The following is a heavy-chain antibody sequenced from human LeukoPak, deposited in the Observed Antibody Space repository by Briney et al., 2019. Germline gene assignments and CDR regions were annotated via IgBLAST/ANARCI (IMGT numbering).Heavy chain of an antibody. D-gene: IGHD5-24*01. Sequence: GESLKISCKGSGYSFTSYWIGWVRQMPGKGLEWMGIIYPGDSDTRYSPSFQGQVTISADKSINTAYLQWSSLKASDTAMYYCAGLDGYNYYYYYGMDVWGQGTTVTVSS. CDR2: IYPGDSDT. CDR1: GYSFTSYW. V-gene: IGHV5-51*01. CDR3: AGLDGYNYYYYYGMDV. J-gene: IGHJ6*02.